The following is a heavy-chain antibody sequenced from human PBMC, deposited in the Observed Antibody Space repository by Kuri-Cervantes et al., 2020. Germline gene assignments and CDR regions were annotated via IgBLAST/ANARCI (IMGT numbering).Heavy chain of an antibody. CDR2: IYTSGST. J-gene: IGHJ4*02. CDR1: GGSISSYY. Sequence: SETLSLTCTVSGGSISSYYWSWIRQPAGKGLEWIGRIYTSGSTYYNPSLKSRLTVSLDTSKNQFSLKLNSVTATDTAVYYCARSLYANSGYDFDYWGQGTLVTVSS. V-gene: IGHV4-4*07. D-gene: IGHD3-22*01. CDR3: ARSLYANSGYDFDY.